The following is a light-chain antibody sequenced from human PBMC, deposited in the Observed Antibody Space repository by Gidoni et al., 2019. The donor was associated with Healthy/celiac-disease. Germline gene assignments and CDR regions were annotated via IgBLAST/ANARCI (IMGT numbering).Light chain of an antibody. J-gene: IGLJ3*02. Sequence: QSALPQPRSVSLSPGPSVTISCTGTSRYVGGYNYVSWYQQPPGKAPKRMIYDVSKRPSGVPDRFSGSKSGNTASLTISGLQAEDEADYYCCSYAGSYTFWVFGGGTKLTVL. CDR2: DVS. CDR3: CSYAGSYTFWV. V-gene: IGLV2-11*01. CDR1: SRYVGGYNY.